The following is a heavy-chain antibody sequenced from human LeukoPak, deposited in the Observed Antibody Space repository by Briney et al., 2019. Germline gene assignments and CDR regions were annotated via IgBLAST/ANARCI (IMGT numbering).Heavy chain of an antibody. D-gene: IGHD2-15*01. J-gene: IGHJ4*02. V-gene: IGHV3-48*03. CDR3: AKVVAGQYNDY. Sequence: GRSLRLSCAASGFAFSSYEINWVRQAPGKGLEWISYINSNGDTIYYADSVKGRFTVSRDNAKNSLYLQMNSLRAEDTAVYYCAKVVAGQYNDYWGQGTLVTVSS. CDR2: INSNGDTI. CDR1: GFAFSSYE.